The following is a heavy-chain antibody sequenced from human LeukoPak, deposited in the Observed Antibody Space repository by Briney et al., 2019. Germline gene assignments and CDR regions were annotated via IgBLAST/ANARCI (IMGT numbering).Heavy chain of an antibody. V-gene: IGHV4-59*01. D-gene: IGHD6-19*01. CDR2: IYHSGST. Sequence: PSETLSLTCPVSGGSISDFYWSWIRQSPGKGLQYIGYIYHSGSTNYNPSLKSRVTISLDTSRNTFSLKMTSVSAADTAVYYCARRVGWPTTTYYYMDVWGTGTTVTIS. J-gene: IGHJ6*03. CDR3: ARRVGWPTTTYYYMDV. CDR1: GGSISDFY.